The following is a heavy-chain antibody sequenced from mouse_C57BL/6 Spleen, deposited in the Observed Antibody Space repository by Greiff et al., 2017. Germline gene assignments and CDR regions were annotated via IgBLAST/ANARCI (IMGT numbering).Heavy chain of an antibody. Sequence: VHVKQSVAELVRPGASVKLSCTASGFNIKNTYMHWVKQRPEQGLEWIGRIDPANGNTKYAPKFKGKATFTADTSSNTAYLQLSSLTSEDTAIYYCASSHCSNPAWFAYWGQGTLVTVSA. V-gene: IGHV14-3*01. CDR2: IDPANGNT. CDR3: ASSHCSNPAWFAY. CDR1: GFNIKNTY. J-gene: IGHJ3*01. D-gene: IGHD2-5*01.